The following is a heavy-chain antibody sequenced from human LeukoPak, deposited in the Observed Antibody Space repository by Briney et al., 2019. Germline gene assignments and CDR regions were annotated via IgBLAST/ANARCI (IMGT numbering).Heavy chain of an antibody. CDR3: AKDGLVGAKLN. D-gene: IGHD1-26*01. CDR1: GFTFSSYW. Sequence: PGGSLRLSCAASGFTFSSYWMYWVRQAPGKGLVWVSVISTDGSITTYADSVKGRFTISRDNSKNTLYLQMNSLRAEDTAVYYCAKDGLVGAKLNWGQGTLVTVSS. J-gene: IGHJ4*02. V-gene: IGHV3-74*01. CDR2: ISTDGSIT.